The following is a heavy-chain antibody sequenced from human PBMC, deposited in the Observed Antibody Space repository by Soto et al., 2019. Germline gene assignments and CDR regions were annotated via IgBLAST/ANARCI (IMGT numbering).Heavy chain of an antibody. CDR2: IYYSGST. D-gene: IGHD2-15*01. CDR3: ARAGGHCSGGSCYSGAYYYYGMDV. CDR1: GGSISSYY. V-gene: IGHV4-59*01. Sequence: PSETLSLTCTVSGGSISSYYWSWIRQPPGKGLEWIGYIYYSGSTNYNPSLKSRVTISVDTSKNQFSLKLSSVTAADTAVYYCARAGGHCSGGSCYSGAYYYYGMDVWGQGTTVNVSS. J-gene: IGHJ6*02.